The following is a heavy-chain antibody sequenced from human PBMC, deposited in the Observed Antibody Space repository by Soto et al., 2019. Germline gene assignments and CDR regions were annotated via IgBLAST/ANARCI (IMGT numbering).Heavy chain of an antibody. CDR2: IYPGDSEA. J-gene: IGHJ3*02. V-gene: IGHV5-51*01. CDR3: ARQSSAWKDALDI. D-gene: IGHD6-19*01. Sequence: LGESLKISCKGSGYSFTSYWIGWVRQMPGKGLEWMGIIYPGDSEARYSPSFQGQVTISADKSISTAYLQWSSLKASDTGMYYCARQSSAWKDALDIWGQGTMVTVSS. CDR1: GYSFTSYW.